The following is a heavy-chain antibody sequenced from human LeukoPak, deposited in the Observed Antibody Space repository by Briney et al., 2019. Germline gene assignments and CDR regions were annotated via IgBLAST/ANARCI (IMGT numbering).Heavy chain of an antibody. CDR2: INPSGGST. Sequence: ASVKVSCKASGYTFTSYYMHWVRQAPGQGLEWMGIINPSGGSTSYAQKFQGRVTITADESTSTAYMELSSLRSDDTAVYYCARDERRAAVGTTGYFDYWGQGTLVTVSS. V-gene: IGHV1-46*01. D-gene: IGHD1-1*01. CDR1: GYTFTSYY. CDR3: ARDERRAAVGTTGYFDY. J-gene: IGHJ4*02.